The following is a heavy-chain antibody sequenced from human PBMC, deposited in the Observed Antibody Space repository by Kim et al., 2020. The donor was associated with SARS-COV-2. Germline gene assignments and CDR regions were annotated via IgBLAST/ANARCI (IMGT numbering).Heavy chain of an antibody. Sequence: GGSLRLSCAASGFIFTSYYMTWIRQAPGKGLEWVSAISSSSASRNYADSVKGRFIISRDNAKNSFYLQMNSLTAEDTAVYYCAREEHRLAGGYYGLDV. V-gene: IGHV3-48*04. CDR3: AREEHRLAGGYYGLDV. J-gene: IGHJ6*01. CDR1: GFIFTSYY. CDR2: ISSSSASR. D-gene: IGHD6-25*01.